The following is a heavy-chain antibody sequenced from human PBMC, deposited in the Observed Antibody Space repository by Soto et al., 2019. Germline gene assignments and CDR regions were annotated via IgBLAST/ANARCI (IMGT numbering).Heavy chain of an antibody. V-gene: IGHV4-39*01. Sequence: QLQLQESGPGLVKPSETLSLTCTVSGGSITSSSYYWGWIRQPPGEGLEWIGTIYYRGFTYYNPSLKCRVTVSVDTSTNQFSLKLSSVTDADTAVYYCARHRGGYSYWGQRTLVTVSS. CDR3: ARHRGGYSY. D-gene: IGHD3-22*01. J-gene: IGHJ4*02. CDR1: GGSITSSSYY. CDR2: IYYRGFT.